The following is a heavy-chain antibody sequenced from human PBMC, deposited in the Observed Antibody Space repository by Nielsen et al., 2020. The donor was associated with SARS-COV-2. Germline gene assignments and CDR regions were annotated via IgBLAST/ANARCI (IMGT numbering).Heavy chain of an antibody. CDR1: GESINSEGYY. CDR2: IYHGGST. J-gene: IGHJ3*01. Sequence: SETLSLTCTVSGESINSEGYYWSWIRQHPGKGLEWIGDIYHGGSTYYNPSLKSRLTLSTDTSKNQFSLTLTSVTAADTAIYFCARNSGSYRINDAFSVWGQGTVVTVSS. V-gene: IGHV4-31*03. CDR3: ARNSGSYRINDAFSV. D-gene: IGHD1-26*01.